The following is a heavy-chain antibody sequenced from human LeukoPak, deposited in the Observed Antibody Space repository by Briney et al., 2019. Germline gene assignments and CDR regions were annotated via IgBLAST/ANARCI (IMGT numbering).Heavy chain of an antibody. D-gene: IGHD6-19*01. CDR2: IKQDGSEK. V-gene: IGHV3-7*01. J-gene: IGHJ3*02. Sequence: PGGSLRLSCAASGFTFSSYWMSWVRQAPGKGLEWVANIKQDGSEKYYVDSVKGRFTISRDNAKNSLYLQMNSLGAEDTAVYYCARYGSGKEDDAFDIWGQGTMVTVSS. CDR1: GFTFSSYW. CDR3: ARYGSGKEDDAFDI.